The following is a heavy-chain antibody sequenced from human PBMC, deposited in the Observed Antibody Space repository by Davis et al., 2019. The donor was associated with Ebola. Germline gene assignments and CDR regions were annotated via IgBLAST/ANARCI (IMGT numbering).Heavy chain of an antibody. D-gene: IGHD2/OR15-2a*01. CDR1: GGSISSSSYY. CDR2: IYYSGST. CDR3: ASNFFY. Sequence: SETLSLTCTVPGGSISSSSYYWGWIRQPPGTGLEWIGSIYYSGSTYYNPSLQSRVTISVDTSKNQFSLKLSSVTAADTAVYYCASNFFYWGQGTLVTVSS. J-gene: IGHJ4*02. V-gene: IGHV4-39*01.